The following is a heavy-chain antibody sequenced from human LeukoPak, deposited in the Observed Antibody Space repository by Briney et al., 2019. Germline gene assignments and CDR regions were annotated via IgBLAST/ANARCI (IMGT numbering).Heavy chain of an antibody. CDR3: AIRSSSWYPFDAFDI. CDR2: INHSGST. J-gene: IGHJ3*02. D-gene: IGHD6-13*01. Sequence: SETLSLTCAVYGGSFSGYYWSWIRQPPGKGLEWIGEINHSGSTNYNPALKSRVTISVDTSKNQFSLKLSSVTAADTAVYYCAIRSSSWYPFDAFDIWGQGTMVTVSS. CDR1: GGSFSGYY. V-gene: IGHV4-34*01.